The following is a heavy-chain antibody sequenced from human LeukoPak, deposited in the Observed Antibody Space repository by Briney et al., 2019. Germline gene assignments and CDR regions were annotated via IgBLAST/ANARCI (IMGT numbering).Heavy chain of an antibody. V-gene: IGHV4-31*03. J-gene: IGHJ4*02. CDR2: IYYSGST. CDR1: GGSISSGGYY. Sequence: PSETLSLTCTVSGGSISSGGYYWSWIRQHPGKGLEWIGYIYYSGSTYYNPSLKSRVTISVDTSKDQFSLKLSSVTAADTAVYYCATARERRPSGRLDYWGQGTLVTVSS. CDR3: ATARERRPSGRLDY.